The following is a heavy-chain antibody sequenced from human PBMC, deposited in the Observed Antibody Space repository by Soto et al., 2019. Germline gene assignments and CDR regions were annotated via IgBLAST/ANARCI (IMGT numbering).Heavy chain of an antibody. D-gene: IGHD5-18*01. Sequence: SETTSLTCTASGGTVRSGSHYWRWKKKPPGKGLEWIGYIYYSGSTKYNPSLRSRVTISVDTSKNKFSLKLSSVTAADTAVYYCARHLKGYSYGTSSAFGIWGQGTMVTVS. J-gene: IGHJ3*02. CDR3: ARHLKGYSYGTSSAFGI. V-gene: IGHV4-61*01. CDR1: GGTVRSGSHY. CDR2: IYYSGST.